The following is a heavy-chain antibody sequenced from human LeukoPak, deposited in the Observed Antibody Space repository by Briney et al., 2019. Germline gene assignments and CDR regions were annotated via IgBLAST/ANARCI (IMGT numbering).Heavy chain of an antibody. D-gene: IGHD3-22*01. J-gene: IGHJ3*02. CDR3: AREGDYYDSSGSKHDAFDI. CDR1: GGSISSGDYY. V-gene: IGHV4-30-4*01. CDR2: IYYSGST. Sequence: SETLSLTCTVSGGSISSGDYYWSWIRQPPGKGLEWIGYIYYSGSTYYNPSLKSRVTISVDTSKNQFSLKLSSVTAADTAVYYCAREGDYYDSSGSKHDAFDIWGQGTMVTVSS.